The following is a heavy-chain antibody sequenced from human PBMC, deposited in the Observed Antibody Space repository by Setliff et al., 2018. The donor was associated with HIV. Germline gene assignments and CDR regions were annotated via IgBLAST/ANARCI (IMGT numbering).Heavy chain of an antibody. CDR1: GFTFSSYP. Sequence: PGGSLRLSCAASGFTFSSYPMSWVRQSPGKGPEWVSAISDGGGSTYYAVAVKGRFTISRDNSKYTLYLQMSSLRVEDTAVYYCAKGYYGSGTFRYYYYYGRDVWGQGTTVTVSS. J-gene: IGHJ6*02. CDR2: ISDGGGST. D-gene: IGHD3-10*01. V-gene: IGHV3-23*01. CDR3: AKGYYGSGTFRYYYYYGRDV.